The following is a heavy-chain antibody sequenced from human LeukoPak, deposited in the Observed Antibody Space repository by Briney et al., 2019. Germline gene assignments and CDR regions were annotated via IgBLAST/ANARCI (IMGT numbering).Heavy chain of an antibody. CDR1: GGTFSSYA. D-gene: IGHD6-6*01. CDR3: ARAAYSSSSMDV. V-gene: IGHV1-69*05. Sequence: SVKVSCKVSGGTFSSYAISWVRQAPGQGLEWMGGIVPIFGTANYAQKFQGRVTITTDESTSTAYMELSSLRSEDTAVYYCARAAYSSSSMDVWGKGTTVTVSS. J-gene: IGHJ6*04. CDR2: IVPIFGTA.